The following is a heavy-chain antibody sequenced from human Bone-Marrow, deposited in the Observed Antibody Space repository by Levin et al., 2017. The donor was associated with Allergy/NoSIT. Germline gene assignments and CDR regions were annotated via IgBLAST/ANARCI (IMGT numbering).Heavy chain of an antibody. Sequence: ASVKVSCKASGYTFTSYDINWVRQATGQGLEWMGWMNPNSGNTGYAQKFQGRVTMTRNTSISTAYMELSSLRSEDTAVYYCARAAVVVTAIRCSYYYYGMDVWGQGTTVTVSS. CDR2: MNPNSGNT. D-gene: IGHD2-21*02. CDR1: GYTFTSYD. V-gene: IGHV1-8*01. CDR3: ARAAVVVTAIRCSYYYYGMDV. J-gene: IGHJ6*02.